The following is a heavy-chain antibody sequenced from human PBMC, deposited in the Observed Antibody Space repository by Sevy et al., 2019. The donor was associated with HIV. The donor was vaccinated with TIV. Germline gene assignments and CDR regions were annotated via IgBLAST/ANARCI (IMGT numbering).Heavy chain of an antibody. CDR2: VYYTGKT. D-gene: IGHD6-6*01. CDR3: ARGGAGRQFDYYYYMDV. Sequence: SETLSLTCNVSGVSITRSYWNWIRQTPGKGLEWIAFVYYTGKTNYNPSLKSRVTVSLDTSKGQFSLKLGFVTAADTAVYYCARGGAGRQFDYYYYMDVWGKGTTVTVSS. CDR1: GVSITRSY. J-gene: IGHJ6*03. V-gene: IGHV4-59*01.